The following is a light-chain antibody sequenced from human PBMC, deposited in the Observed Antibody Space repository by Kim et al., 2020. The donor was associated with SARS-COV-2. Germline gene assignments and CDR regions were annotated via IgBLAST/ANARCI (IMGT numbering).Light chain of an antibody. CDR2: EVT. Sequence: GQSVNISCTGTSGDVGGYNYVSWYQHHPGKAPKLMIYEVTKRPSGVPDRFSGSKSGNTASLTVSGLQAEDEADYYCGSYVGNNNFVFGTGTKVTVL. CDR3: GSYVGNNNFV. J-gene: IGLJ1*01. CDR1: SGDVGGYNY. V-gene: IGLV2-8*01.